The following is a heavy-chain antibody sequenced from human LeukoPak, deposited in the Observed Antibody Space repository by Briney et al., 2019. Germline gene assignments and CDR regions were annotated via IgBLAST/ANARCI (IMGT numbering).Heavy chain of an antibody. CDR2: ISSSRSTI. J-gene: IGHJ4*02. D-gene: IGHD3-10*01. Sequence: GGSLRLSCAASGFTVSSNYMSWVRQAPGKGLEWISYISSSRSTIYYTDSVKGRFTISRDNAKNSLYLQMNSLRAEDTAVYYCAREVLYYSNSGSSPYFDCWGQGTLVTVPS. CDR3: AREVLYYSNSGSSPYFDC. V-gene: IGHV3-48*01. CDR1: GFTVSSNY.